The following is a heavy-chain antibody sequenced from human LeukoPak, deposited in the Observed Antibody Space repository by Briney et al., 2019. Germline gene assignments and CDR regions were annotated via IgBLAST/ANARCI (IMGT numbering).Heavy chain of an antibody. D-gene: IGHD1-26*01. V-gene: IGHV3-21*01. CDR2: ISSSSSYI. J-gene: IGHJ4*02. CDR3: ARNSGSNRPVDC. CDR1: GFTFSSYS. Sequence: PGGSLRLSCAASGFTFSSYSMNWVRQAPGKGLQWDSSISSSSSYIYYADSVKGRFTISRDNASNTLYLQMNSLRAEDTAVYYCARNSGSNRPVDCWGQGTLVAVSS.